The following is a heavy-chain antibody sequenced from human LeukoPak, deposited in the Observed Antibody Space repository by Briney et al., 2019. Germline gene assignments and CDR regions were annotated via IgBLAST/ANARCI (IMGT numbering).Heavy chain of an antibody. Sequence: PSETLSLTCTGSGGSIRSYYWSWIRQPAGKGLEWIGRIYSTGSTNYNPSLKSRVTMSVDTSKNQFSLRLRSVTAADTAVYYCARQIASAGTAGFDFWGQGALVTVSS. V-gene: IGHV4-4*07. J-gene: IGHJ4*02. CDR2: IYSTGST. CDR3: ARQIASAGTAGFDF. CDR1: GGSIRSYY. D-gene: IGHD6-13*01.